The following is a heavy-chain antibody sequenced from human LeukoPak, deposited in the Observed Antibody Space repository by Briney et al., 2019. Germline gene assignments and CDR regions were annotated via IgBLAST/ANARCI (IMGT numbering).Heavy chain of an antibody. CDR3: ARVHGGYIYYSDY. J-gene: IGHJ4*02. CDR2: INAGNGNT. CDR1: GYTFTSYA. Sequence: ASVRVSCKASGYTFTSYAMHWVRQAPGQRLEWMGWINAGNGNTKYSQKFQGRVTITRDTSASTAYMELSSLRSEDTAVYYCARVHGGYIYYSDYWGQGTLVTVSS. V-gene: IGHV1-3*01. D-gene: IGHD5-18*01.